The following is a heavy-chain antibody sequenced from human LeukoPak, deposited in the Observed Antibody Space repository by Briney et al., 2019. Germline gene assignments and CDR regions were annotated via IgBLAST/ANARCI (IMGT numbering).Heavy chain of an antibody. V-gene: IGHV4-59*01. CDR1: GGSFSGYY. CDR2: IYYSGST. D-gene: IGHD3-3*01. CDR3: ARARGVFGVVIIGY. Sequence: SETLSLTCAVYGGSFSGYYWSWIRQPPGKGLEWIGYIYYSGSTNYNPSLKSRVTISVDTSKNQFSLKLGSVTAADTAVYYCARARGVFGVVIIGYWGQGTLVTVSS. J-gene: IGHJ4*02.